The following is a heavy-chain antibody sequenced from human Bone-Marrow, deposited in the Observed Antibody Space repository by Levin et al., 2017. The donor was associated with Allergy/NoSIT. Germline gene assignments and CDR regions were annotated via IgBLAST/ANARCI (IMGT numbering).Heavy chain of an antibody. J-gene: IGHJ4*02. CDR3: AHSHPRYLDWLSLDY. CDR1: GFPLSTSGVG. Sequence: SGPTLVKPTQTLTLTCTFSGFPLSTSGVGVGWIRQPPGKALEWLALIYWNDDKRYSPSLKSRLTITKDTSKNQVVLTMTNMDPVDTATYYCAHSHPRYLDWLSLDYWGQGTLVTVSS. D-gene: IGHD3-9*01. CDR2: IYWNDDK. V-gene: IGHV2-5*01.